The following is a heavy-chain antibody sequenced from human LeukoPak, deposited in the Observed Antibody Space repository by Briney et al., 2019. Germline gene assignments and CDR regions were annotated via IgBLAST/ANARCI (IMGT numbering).Heavy chain of an antibody. J-gene: IGHJ4*02. Sequence: PGRSLRLSCAASGFTFSSYGMHWVRQAPGKGLEWVAVIWYDGSNKYYADSVKGRFTISRDNSKNTLYLQMNSLRAEDTAVYYCAKGPTYSDYGEVVDWGQGTLVTVSS. CDR3: AKGPTYSDYGEVVD. CDR2: IWYDGSNK. V-gene: IGHV3-33*06. CDR1: GFTFSSYG. D-gene: IGHD4-11*01.